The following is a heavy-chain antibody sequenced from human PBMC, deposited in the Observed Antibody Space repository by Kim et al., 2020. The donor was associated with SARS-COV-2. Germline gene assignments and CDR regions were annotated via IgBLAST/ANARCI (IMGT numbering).Heavy chain of an antibody. V-gene: IGHV3-48*02. CDR3: ARGFSDLGYNYYYMDV. Sequence: DSVKGRFTISRDDAKKSLYLQMNSLRDEDTAVYYCARGFSDLGYNYYYMDVWGQGTTVNVSS. D-gene: IGHD3-10*01. J-gene: IGHJ6*02.